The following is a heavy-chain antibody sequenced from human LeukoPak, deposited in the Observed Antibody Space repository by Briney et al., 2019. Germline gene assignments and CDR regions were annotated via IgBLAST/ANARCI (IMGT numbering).Heavy chain of an antibody. D-gene: IGHD3-22*01. CDR1: GFTFDDYA. V-gene: IGHV3-9*01. Sequence: GGSLRLSCAASGFTFDDYAMHWVRQAPGKGLEWVSGISWNSGSIGYADSVKGRFTISRDNAKNSLYLQMNSLRAEDTALYYCAKDEGYDSSGPSLGMDVWGQGTAVTVSS. CDR3: AKDEGYDSSGPSLGMDV. J-gene: IGHJ6*02. CDR2: ISWNSGSI.